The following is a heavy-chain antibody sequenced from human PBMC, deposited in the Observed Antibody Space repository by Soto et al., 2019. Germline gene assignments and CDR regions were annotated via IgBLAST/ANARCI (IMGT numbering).Heavy chain of an antibody. V-gene: IGHV1-69*01. Sequence: QVQLVQSGAEVKKPESSVKVSCKASGGNFSRYAISWLRKAPGQGLEWMGGIIPVFRTTNYEQKLQGRVTITADGSTSTAYMELSSLTSADTAVYYRAKSSPYRLVQTPTGNQYYSPMDVWGQGTTVTVSS. CDR1: GGNFSRYA. D-gene: IGHD1-1*01. CDR3: AKSSPYRLVQTPTGNQYYSPMDV. J-gene: IGHJ6*02. CDR2: IIPVFRTT.